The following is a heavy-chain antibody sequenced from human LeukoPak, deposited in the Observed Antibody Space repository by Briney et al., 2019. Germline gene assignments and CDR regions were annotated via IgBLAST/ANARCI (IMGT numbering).Heavy chain of an antibody. CDR3: ATNPLGYCSGGSCYSDGIDY. Sequence: SETLSLTCTVSGYSISIGYYWGWIRQPPGKGLEWIGTIYHSGSTYYNPSLKSRVTISVDTSKNQFSLKLSSVTAADTAVYYCATNPLGYCSGGSCYSDGIDYWGQGTLVTVSS. J-gene: IGHJ4*02. CDR1: GYSISIGYY. CDR2: IYHSGST. V-gene: IGHV4-38-2*02. D-gene: IGHD2-15*01.